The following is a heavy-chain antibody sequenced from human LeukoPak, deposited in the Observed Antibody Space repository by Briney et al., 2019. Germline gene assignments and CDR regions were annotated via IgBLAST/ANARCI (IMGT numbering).Heavy chain of an antibody. D-gene: IGHD3-3*01. CDR3: ARQPLEDFWSGYPYYFDY. Sequence: SETLSLTCTVSGGSISSSSHYWGWIRQPPGKGLEWIGSIYYSGSTYYNPSLKSRVTISVDTSKNQFSLKLSSVTAADTAVYYCARQPLEDFWSGYPYYFDYWGQGTLVTVSS. V-gene: IGHV4-39*01. CDR1: GGSISSSSHY. CDR2: IYYSGST. J-gene: IGHJ4*02.